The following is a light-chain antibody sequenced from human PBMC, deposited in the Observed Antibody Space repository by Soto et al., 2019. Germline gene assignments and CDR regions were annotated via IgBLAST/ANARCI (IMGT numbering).Light chain of an antibody. Sequence: DIQMTQSPSSLSASVGDRVTITCQASQDISDYVKWYQQKPGQPPKVLIYWASTRETGVPDRFSGSGSGTDFTLTISSLQAEDVAVYYCQQYFDSPVTFGGGTKVDIK. V-gene: IGKV1-33*01. CDR3: QQYFDSPVT. CDR1: QDISDY. CDR2: WAS. J-gene: IGKJ4*01.